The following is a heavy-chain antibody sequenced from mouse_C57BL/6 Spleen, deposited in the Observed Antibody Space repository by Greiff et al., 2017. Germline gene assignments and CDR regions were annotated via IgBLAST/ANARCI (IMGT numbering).Heavy chain of an antibody. Sequence: QVQLKEPGAELVRPGTSVKVSCKASGYAFTNYLIEWVKQRPGQGLEWIGVINPGSGGTNYNEKFKGKATLTADKSSSTAYMQLSSLTSEDSAVYSCARPVVVTYRGFDDWGQGTTLTVSS. CDR1: GYAFTNYL. CDR3: ARPVVVTYRGFDD. D-gene: IGHD1-1*01. V-gene: IGHV1-54*01. CDR2: INPGSGGT. J-gene: IGHJ2*01.